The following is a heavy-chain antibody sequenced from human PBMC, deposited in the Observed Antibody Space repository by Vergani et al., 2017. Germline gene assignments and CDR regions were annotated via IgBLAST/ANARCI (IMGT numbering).Heavy chain of an antibody. CDR1: GFTFSSYA. V-gene: IGHV3-23*01. D-gene: IGHD5-12*01. Sequence: EVQLLESGGGLVQPGGSLRLSCAASGFTFSSYAMSWVRQAPGKGLEWVSAISGSGGSTYSADSVKGRFTISRDNSKNTLYLQMNSLRAEDTAVYYCGSKMNSGYDWALIYWGQGTLVTVSS. CDR2: ISGSGGST. J-gene: IGHJ4*02. CDR3: GSKMNSGYDWALIY.